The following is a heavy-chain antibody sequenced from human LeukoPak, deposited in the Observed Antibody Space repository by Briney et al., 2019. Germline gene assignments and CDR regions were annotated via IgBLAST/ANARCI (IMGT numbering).Heavy chain of an antibody. D-gene: IGHD6-19*01. J-gene: IGHJ4*02. CDR2: INSDGSST. V-gene: IGHV3-74*01. CDR3: ARDRGGSGPTTTDQ. Sequence: PGGSLRLSCAASGFTFSSYWMHWVRQAPGKGLVWVSRINSDGSSTIYADSVKGRFTTSRDNAKNTLYLQMNSLRAEDTAVYHCARDRGGSGPTTTDQWGQGTLVTVSS. CDR1: GFTFSSYW.